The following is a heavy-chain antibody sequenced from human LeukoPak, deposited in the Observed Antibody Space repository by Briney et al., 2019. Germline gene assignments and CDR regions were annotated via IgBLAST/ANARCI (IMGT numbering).Heavy chain of an antibody. D-gene: IGHD2-15*01. CDR3: ARVGSGYFDY. CDR1: GSTFRSND. CDR2: ISGSGGST. V-gene: IGHV3-23*01. J-gene: IGHJ4*02. Sequence: GPPRTSTVTLGSTFRSNDNSWGRHAPVQGRVWGSAISGSGGSTYYADAEKGRFTISRDNSKTSLYLQMNSLRAEDTAVYYCARVGSGYFDYWGQGTLVTVSS.